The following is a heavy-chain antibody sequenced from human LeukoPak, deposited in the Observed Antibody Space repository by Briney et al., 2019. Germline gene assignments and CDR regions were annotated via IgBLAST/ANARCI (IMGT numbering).Heavy chain of an antibody. CDR1: GFTVSSNY. D-gene: IGHD3-10*01. CDR2: ISGSGGST. Sequence: GGSLRLSCAASGFTVSSNYMSWVRQAPGKGLEWVSAISGSGGSTYYADSVKGRFTISRDNSKNTLYLQMNSLRAEDTAVYYCAKSPNYYGSGHFDYWGQGTLVTVSS. CDR3: AKSPNYYGSGHFDY. V-gene: IGHV3-23*01. J-gene: IGHJ4*02.